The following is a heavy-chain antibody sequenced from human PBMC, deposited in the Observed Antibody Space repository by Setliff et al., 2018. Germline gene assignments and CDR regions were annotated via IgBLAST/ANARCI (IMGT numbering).Heavy chain of an antibody. V-gene: IGHV1-2*02. CDR2: INPNSGGT. CDR1: GYTFTGYY. Sequence: ASVKVSCKASGYTFTGYYMHWVRQAPGQGLEWMGWINPNSGGTNYAQKFQGRVTMTRDTSISTAYMELSRLRSDDTAVYYCARMAVRVASRPSSPLDYYYYMDLWGKGATVTVS. D-gene: IGHD6-6*01. J-gene: IGHJ6*03. CDR3: ARMAVRVASRPSSPLDYYYYMDL.